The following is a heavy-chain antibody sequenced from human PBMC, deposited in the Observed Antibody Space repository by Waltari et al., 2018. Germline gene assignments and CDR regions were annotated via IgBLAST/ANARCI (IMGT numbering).Heavy chain of an antibody. CDR2: ISGSGGST. J-gene: IGHJ6*02. Sequence: AASGFTFSSYAMSWVRQAPGNGLEWVSAISGSGGSTYYADSVKGRFTISRDNSKNTLYLQMNSLRAEDTAVYYCAKDRSGISDFWSGYSPYYYYGMDVWGQGTTVTVSS. V-gene: IGHV3-23*01. CDR1: GFTFSSYA. CDR3: AKDRSGISDFWSGYSPYYYYGMDV. D-gene: IGHD3-3*01.